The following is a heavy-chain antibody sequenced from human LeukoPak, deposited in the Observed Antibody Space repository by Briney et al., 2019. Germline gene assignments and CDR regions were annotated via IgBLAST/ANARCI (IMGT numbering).Heavy chain of an antibody. D-gene: IGHD1-26*01. CDR3: VRSGSYFSK. J-gene: IGHJ4*02. V-gene: IGHV3-7*01. CDR2: INLDGNDK. CDR1: GFIFSSHW. Sequence: GRSLRLSCAASGFIFSSHWMSWVRQAPGKGLEWVANINLDGNDKNYVDSVKGRFTISRDNAKNSLYLQMNSLRAEDTAMYYCVRSGSYFSKWGQGTLVTVSS.